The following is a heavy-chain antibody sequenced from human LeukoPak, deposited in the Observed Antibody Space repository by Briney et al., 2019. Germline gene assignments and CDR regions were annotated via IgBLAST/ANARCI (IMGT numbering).Heavy chain of an antibody. CDR2: TYYRSTWYR. Sequence: SQTLSLTCAISGDSASSNTAAWNWIRQSPSRGLEWLARTYYRSTWYRQYGPSVRGRVTISPDTSLNQVSLHLNYVTPEDTAVYYCVRGGGNFDFWGQGTLVTVSS. CDR3: VRGGGNFDF. V-gene: IGHV6-1*01. J-gene: IGHJ4*02. CDR1: GDSASSNTAA.